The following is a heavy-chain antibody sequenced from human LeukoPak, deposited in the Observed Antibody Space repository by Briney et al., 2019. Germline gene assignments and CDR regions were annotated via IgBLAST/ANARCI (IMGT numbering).Heavy chain of an antibody. CDR1: GFTFRSYV. Sequence: GCSLGLSCAASGFTFRSYVMSWPHQAPGKGLKWICASSGSGGSTYYADSVKVGFTISQDNSKLTLYVQMNSLRAEDTAVYFCAKGSYHYGSGDYWGQGTLVTVSS. V-gene: IGHV3-23*01. CDR2: SSGSGGST. D-gene: IGHD3-10*01. J-gene: IGHJ4*02. CDR3: AKGSYHYGSGDY.